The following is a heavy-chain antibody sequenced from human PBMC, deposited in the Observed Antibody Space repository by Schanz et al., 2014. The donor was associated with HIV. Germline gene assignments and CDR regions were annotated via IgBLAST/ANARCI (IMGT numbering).Heavy chain of an antibody. J-gene: IGHJ6*02. CDR3: TTDPLRDYGVDV. CDR1: GFTFSNVW. Sequence: VQLVESGGGVVQPGRSLRLSCAASGFTFSNVWMSWVRQAPGKGLEWVGRIKSNPDGGTIDYAAPVKGRFTISRDDSKNTLYLQMNSLKTEDTAVYYCTTDPLRDYGVDVWGQGTTVIVSS. V-gene: IGHV3-15*01. CDR2: IKSNPDGGTI.